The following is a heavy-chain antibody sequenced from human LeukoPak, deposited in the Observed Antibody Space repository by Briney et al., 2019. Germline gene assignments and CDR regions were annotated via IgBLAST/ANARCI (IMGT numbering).Heavy chain of an antibody. J-gene: IGHJ1*01. V-gene: IGHV1-69*13. Sequence: GASVKVSCKASGGTFSSYAISWGRQAPGQGLEWMGGIIPIFGTANYAQKFQGRVTITAGDYTSTAYMELRSLRSEDTAVYYCARDTPPSYYYDSSGSAEYFQHWGQGTLVTVSS. CDR1: GGTFSSYA. CDR2: IIPIFGTA. D-gene: IGHD3-22*01. CDR3: ARDTPPSYYYDSSGSAEYFQH.